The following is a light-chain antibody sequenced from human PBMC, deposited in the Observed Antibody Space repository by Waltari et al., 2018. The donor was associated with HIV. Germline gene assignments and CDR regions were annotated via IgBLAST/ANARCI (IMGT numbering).Light chain of an antibody. CDR2: GQD. J-gene: IGLJ3*02. V-gene: IGLV3-19*01. CDR1: SLNYSF. Sequence: SSELTQDPAVSVSLGLTVKITCQGDSLNYSFARWYQQKPGQAPVLLFYGQDRRPSGVPDRFSGSNSGNTAFLTILGAQAEDEAVYFCNSRDNSASRWVFGAGTKLTV. CDR3: NSRDNSASRWV.